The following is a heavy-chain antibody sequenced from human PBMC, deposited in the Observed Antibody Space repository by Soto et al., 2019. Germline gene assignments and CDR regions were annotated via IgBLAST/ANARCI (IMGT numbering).Heavy chain of an antibody. Sequence: QVQLQESGPGLVKPSETLSLTCSVSGVSTSNHYWTWIRKPPGQGPEWIGCIYYRGTTNYNASFNSRLTISVDTSQNQFSRKLTSVTTADTAVYYCARGGGSPYHDHEFDYWCQGSLVTVSS. J-gene: IGHJ4*02. CDR2: IYYRGTT. CDR3: ARGGGSPYHDHEFDY. D-gene: IGHD2-2*01. V-gene: IGHV4-59*11. CDR1: GVSTSNHY.